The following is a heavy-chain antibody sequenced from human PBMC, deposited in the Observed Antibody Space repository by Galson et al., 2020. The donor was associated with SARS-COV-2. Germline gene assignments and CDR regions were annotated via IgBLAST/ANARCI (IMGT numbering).Heavy chain of an antibody. CDR1: GGSINSGDFY. CDR2: IHKTGSA. D-gene: IGHD3-10*02. V-gene: IGHV4-30-4*01. J-gene: IGHJ5*02. Sequence: SETLSLTCAVSGGSINSGDFYWSWIRQPPGKGLEWIGYIHKTGSAYYNPSLKSRLTLSVDTSKNRFSLRLTSVTAADTAVYYCARGNIVRGVVWGGIWFDPWGQGTLVTVTP. CDR3: ARGNIVRGVVWGGIWFDP.